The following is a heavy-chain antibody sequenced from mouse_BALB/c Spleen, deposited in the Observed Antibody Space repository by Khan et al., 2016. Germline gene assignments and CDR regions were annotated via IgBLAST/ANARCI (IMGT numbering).Heavy chain of an antibody. J-gene: IGHJ2*01. CDR1: GFTFSNYW. V-gene: IGHV6-6*02. CDR3: WILR. CDR2: IRPKSDDYVS. Sequence: EVKLEESGGGLVQPGGSMKLSCVASGFTFSNYWMNWVRQSPEKGLEWVAEIRPKSDDYVSHYTVSVKGRFTISIDDSKSSVYLQMNNLRSEDTGIYYCWILRWGQGTTLTVSS.